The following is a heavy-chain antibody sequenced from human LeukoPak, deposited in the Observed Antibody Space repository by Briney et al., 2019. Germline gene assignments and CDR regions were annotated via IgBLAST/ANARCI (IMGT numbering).Heavy chain of an antibody. D-gene: IGHD2-2*01. Sequence: SQTLSLTCTVSGDSISSGASYWSWIRRPPGEGLEWIGYIYHSGTSYYNPSLRSRVSISVDTSKNQFSLKLSSVTAADTAVYYCAREHCGSTSCYADYWGQGTLVTVSS. CDR3: AREHCGSTSCYADY. V-gene: IGHV4-30-4*01. CDR1: GDSISSGASY. J-gene: IGHJ4*02. CDR2: IYHSGTS.